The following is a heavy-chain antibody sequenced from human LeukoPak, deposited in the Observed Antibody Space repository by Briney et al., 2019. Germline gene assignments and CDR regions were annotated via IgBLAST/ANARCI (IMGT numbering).Heavy chain of an antibody. CDR2: MNPNSGNT. CDR3: ARGSRFNWFDP. J-gene: IGHJ5*02. V-gene: IGHV1-8*01. CDR1: GYTFASYD. Sequence: ASVNVSCKASGYTFASYDINWVRQATGQGLEWMGWMNPNSGNTDYAQKFQGRVTMTRNTSISTAYMELSSLRSEDTAVYYCARGSRFNWFDPWGQGTLVTVSS.